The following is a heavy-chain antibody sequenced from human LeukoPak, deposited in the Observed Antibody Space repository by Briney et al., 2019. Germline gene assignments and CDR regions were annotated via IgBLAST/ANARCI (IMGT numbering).Heavy chain of an antibody. V-gene: IGHV3-48*03. J-gene: IGHJ4*02. Sequence: PGGSLTLSCAASGFTFSSYEMNWVRQAPGKGLGWVSYISSSGSTIYYADSVKGRFTISRDNAKNSLYLQMNSLRVEDTAVYYCARVSGSQTRAFDYWGQGTLVTVSS. CDR3: ARVSGSQTRAFDY. CDR2: ISSSGSTI. CDR1: GFTFSSYE. D-gene: IGHD1-26*01.